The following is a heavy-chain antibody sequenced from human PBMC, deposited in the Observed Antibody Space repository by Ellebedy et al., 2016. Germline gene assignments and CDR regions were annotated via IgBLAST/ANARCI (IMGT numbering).Heavy chain of an antibody. Sequence: LRLSCAVSGDSISSDGSSWTWIRQPPGKALEYIGQIYDSGTTHYSPSLESRVSISRDTSKNQFSLKLNSVTAADTALYFCARGRLAPKGTFATVLDYWGQGALVTVSS. V-gene: IGHV4-30-2*01. CDR2: IYDSGTT. CDR3: ARGRLAPKGTFATVLDY. CDR1: GDSISSDGSS. D-gene: IGHD4-11*01. J-gene: IGHJ4*02.